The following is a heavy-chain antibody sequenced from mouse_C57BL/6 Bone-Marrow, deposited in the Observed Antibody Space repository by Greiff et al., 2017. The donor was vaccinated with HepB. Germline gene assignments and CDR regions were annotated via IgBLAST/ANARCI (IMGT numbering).Heavy chain of an antibody. J-gene: IGHJ3*01. Sequence: VQLQQSGPVLVKPGASVKMSCKASGYTFTDYYMNWVKQSHGKSLEWIGVINPYNGGTSYNQKFKGKATLTVDKSSSTAYMELNSLTSEDSAVYYGARWGTTVVAPFAYWGQGTLVTVSA. CDR1: GYTFTDYY. CDR2: INPYNGGT. V-gene: IGHV1-19*01. CDR3: ARWGTTVVAPFAY. D-gene: IGHD1-1*01.